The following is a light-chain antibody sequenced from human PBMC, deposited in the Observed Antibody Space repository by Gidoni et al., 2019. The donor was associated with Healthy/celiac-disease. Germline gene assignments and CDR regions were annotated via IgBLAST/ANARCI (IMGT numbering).Light chain of an antibody. CDR3: CSYAGSSYV. V-gene: IGLV2-11*01. J-gene: IGLJ1*01. Sequence: QSALTQPRSVSGSPGQSVTISCTGPSSDVGGYKYVSWYQQHPGQAPKLMIYDVSKRPSGVPDRFSGSKSGNTASLTIYGLQAEDEADYYGCSYAGSSYVFGTGTKVTVL. CDR2: DVS. CDR1: SSDVGGYKY.